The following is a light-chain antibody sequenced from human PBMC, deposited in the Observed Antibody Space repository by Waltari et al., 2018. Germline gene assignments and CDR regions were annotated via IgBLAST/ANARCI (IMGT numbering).Light chain of an antibody. Sequence: SYVLTQPPSVSVAPGETARITCGGNNIESKSVHWYRQRPGQAPVVVISYDNDRAAGIPGRCSGCNSGNTATLTISGVEAGDEADYYGQVWDANTDPGVFGTGTEVTVL. V-gene: IGLV3-21*01. J-gene: IGLJ1*01. CDR1: NIESKS. CDR3: QVWDANTDPGV. CDR2: YDN.